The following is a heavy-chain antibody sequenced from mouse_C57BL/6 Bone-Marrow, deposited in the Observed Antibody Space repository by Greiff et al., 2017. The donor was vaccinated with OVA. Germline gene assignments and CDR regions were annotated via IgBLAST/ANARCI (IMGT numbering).Heavy chain of an antibody. J-gene: IGHJ1*03. D-gene: IGHD1-1*01. CDR3: ARIRYYGSYWYFDV. CDR2: TWWDDDK. Sequence: ESGPGILQPSQTLSLTCSFSGFSLSTFGMGVGWIRQPSGKGLEWLAHTWWDDDKYYNPALKSRLTISKDTSKNQVFFKIVNVDTAETATYYCARIRYYGSYWYFDVWGTGTTVTVSS. CDR1: GFSLSTFGMG. V-gene: IGHV8-8*01.